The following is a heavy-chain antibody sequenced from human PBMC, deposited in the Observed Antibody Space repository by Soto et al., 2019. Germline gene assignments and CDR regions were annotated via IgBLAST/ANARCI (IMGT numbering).Heavy chain of an antibody. CDR1: GESIIASYSH. Sequence: SETLSLTCTVSGESIIASYSHLAWLRQPPGKGLEWIGTFYYSGTTSQNPPLRSRITISGDTSRNQFSLNLRSVTAADSGVYYCAKLVRDDVRRSDLDHWGQGTLVTVSS. J-gene: IGHJ4*02. CDR2: FYYSGTT. V-gene: IGHV4-39*01. D-gene: IGHD3-10*02. CDR3: AKLVRDDVRRSDLDH.